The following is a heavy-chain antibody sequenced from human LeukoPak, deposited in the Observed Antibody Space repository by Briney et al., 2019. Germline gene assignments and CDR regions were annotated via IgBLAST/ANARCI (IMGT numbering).Heavy chain of an antibody. CDR1: GGSISSYY. D-gene: IGHD2-2*01. Sequence: SETLSLTCTVSGGSISSYYWSWIRQPPGKGLEWIGYISYSGTTNYNPSLKSRVTISVDTSKNQFSLKLSSVTAADTAVYYCARLLGVPAATYYYYYGMDVWGQGTTVTVSS. V-gene: IGHV4-59*01. CDR3: ARLLGVPAATYYYYYGMDV. J-gene: IGHJ6*02. CDR2: ISYSGTT.